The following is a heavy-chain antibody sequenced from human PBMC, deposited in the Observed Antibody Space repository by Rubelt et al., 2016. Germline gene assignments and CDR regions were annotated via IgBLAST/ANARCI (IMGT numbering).Heavy chain of an antibody. Sequence: EVQLVESGGGLVQPGGSLRLSCAASGFSFNIYEMNWVRQAPGKGLEWVSYITASGGARYYADAVKGRFTFSRDNAKNLLYLQMNNVTDDDTALYYCVRDEYGVGGDPWGQGTLGTVSS. CDR2: ITASGGAR. V-gene: IGHV3-48*03. J-gene: IGHJ5*02. D-gene: IGHD2/OR15-2a*01. CDR1: GFSFNIYE. CDR3: VRDEYGVGGDP.